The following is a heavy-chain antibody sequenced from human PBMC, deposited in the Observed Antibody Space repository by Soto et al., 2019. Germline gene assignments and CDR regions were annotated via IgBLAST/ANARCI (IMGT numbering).Heavy chain of an antibody. CDR1: GFTFSNYW. CDR2: INSDGTST. V-gene: IGHV3-74*01. J-gene: IGHJ4*02. CDR3: ARNPAPSGWYDY. Sequence: GGSLRLSCAASGFTFSNYWMDWVRQVPGKGLMWVSRINSDGTSTTYADSVKGRFTISRDNAKSTMYLQMNSLTAEDTAVYYCARNPAPSGWYDYWGQGTLVTVSS. D-gene: IGHD6-19*01.